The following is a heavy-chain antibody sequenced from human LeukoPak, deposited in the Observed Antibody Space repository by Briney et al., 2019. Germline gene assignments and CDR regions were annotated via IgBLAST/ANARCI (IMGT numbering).Heavy chain of an antibody. Sequence: PGGSLRLSYAASGFTFSSYSMNWVRQAPGKGLEWVSYISSSSDTIHYADSVKGRFTISRDNAKNALYLQMNGLRVEDTAVYHCARWGRSGGSRDYDNWGQGTLVTVSS. J-gene: IGHJ4*02. CDR2: ISSSSDTI. V-gene: IGHV3-48*01. CDR3: ARWGRSGGSRDYDN. D-gene: IGHD2-15*01. CDR1: GFTFSSYS.